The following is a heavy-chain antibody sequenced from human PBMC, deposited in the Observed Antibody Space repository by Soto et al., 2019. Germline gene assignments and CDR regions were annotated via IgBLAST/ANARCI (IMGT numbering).Heavy chain of an antibody. CDR2: IYYSGST. D-gene: IGHD6-13*01. CDR1: GGSISSSSYY. J-gene: IGHJ5*02. V-gene: IGHV4-39*01. CDR3: ARLRDSSSWYNWFDP. Sequence: SETLSLTCTVSGGSISSSSYYWGWIRQPPGKGLEWIGSIYYSGSTYYNPSLKSRVTISVDTSKNQFSLKLSSVTAADTAVYYCARLRDSSSWYNWFDPWGQGTLVTVSS.